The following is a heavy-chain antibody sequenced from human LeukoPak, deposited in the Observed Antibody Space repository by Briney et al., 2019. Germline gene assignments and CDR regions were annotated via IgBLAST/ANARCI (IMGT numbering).Heavy chain of an antibody. CDR3: ARRAVDNSYYYYMDV. J-gene: IGHJ6*03. D-gene: IGHD6-19*01. CDR2: MNPNSGNT. CDR1: GYTFTRYD. V-gene: IGHV1-8*01. Sequence: GASVKVSCKASGYTFTRYDINWVRQATGQGLEWMGWMNPNSGNTGYAQKFQGRVTMTRNTSISTAYMELSSLRSEDTAVYYCARRAVDNSYYYYMDVWGKGTTVTVSS.